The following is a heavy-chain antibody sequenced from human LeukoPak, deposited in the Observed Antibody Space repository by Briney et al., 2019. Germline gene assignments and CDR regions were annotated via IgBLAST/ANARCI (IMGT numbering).Heavy chain of an antibody. D-gene: IGHD3-9*01. CDR1: GFTVSSNY. CDR2: IHSGGST. CDR3: ARDLSGQFDY. V-gene: IGHV3-66*01. J-gene: IGHJ4*02. Sequence: GGSLRLSCAASGFTVSSNYMSWVRQAPGKGLEWVSVIHSGGSTYYADSAKGRFTISRDNSKNTLYLQMNSLRAEDTAVYYCARDLSGQFDYWGQGTLVTVSS.